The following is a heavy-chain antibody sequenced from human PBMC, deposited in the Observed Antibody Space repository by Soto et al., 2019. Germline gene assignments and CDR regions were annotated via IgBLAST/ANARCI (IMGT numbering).Heavy chain of an antibody. CDR1: GVTFSSYA. CDR2: IIPIFGTA. Sequence: ASVKVSCKASGVTFSSYAISWVRQAPGQGLEWMGGIIPIFGTANYAQKFQGRVTITADESTSTAYMELSSLRSEDTAVYYCARAPVDIVATNYYYYGMDVWGQGTTVTVSS. CDR3: ARAPVDIVATNYYYYGMDV. J-gene: IGHJ6*02. V-gene: IGHV1-69*13. D-gene: IGHD5-12*01.